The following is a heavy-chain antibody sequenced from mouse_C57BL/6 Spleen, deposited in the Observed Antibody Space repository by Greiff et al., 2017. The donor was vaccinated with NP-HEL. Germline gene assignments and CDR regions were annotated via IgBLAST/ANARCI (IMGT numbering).Heavy chain of an antibody. CDR3: ARSYGYDRDFAY. Sequence: QVQLQQPGAELVKPGASVTLSCKASGYTFTSYWMHWVKQRPGQGLEWIGMIHPNSGSTNYNEKFKSKATLTVDKSSSTAYMQLSSLTSEDSAVYYCARSYGYDRDFAYWGQGTLVTVSA. V-gene: IGHV1-64*01. D-gene: IGHD2-2*01. CDR2: IHPNSGST. J-gene: IGHJ3*01. CDR1: GYTFTSYW.